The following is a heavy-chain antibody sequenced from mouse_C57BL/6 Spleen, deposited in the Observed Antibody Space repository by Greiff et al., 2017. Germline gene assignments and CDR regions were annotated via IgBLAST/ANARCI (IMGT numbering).Heavy chain of an antibody. V-gene: IGHV1-64*01. CDR3: ARFDGYFDV. J-gene: IGHJ1*03. CDR2: IHPNSGST. CDR1: GYTFNSYW. Sequence: QFLLPPPVAELVKPGASVKLSCKASGYTFNSYWMHWVKQRPGQGLEWIGMIHPNSGSTNYNEKFKSKATLTADKSSSTAYMQLSSLTSEDSAVDYCARFDGYFDVWGTGTTVTVSS.